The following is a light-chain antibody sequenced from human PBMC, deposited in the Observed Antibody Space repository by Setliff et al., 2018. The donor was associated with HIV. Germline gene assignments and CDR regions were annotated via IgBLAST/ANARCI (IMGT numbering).Light chain of an antibody. Sequence: QSVLPQPPSTSGTPGQKVTISCSGSGSNIGRNSVFWYQQLPGTAPKLVMYNNDQRPSGVPDRFSGSKSGTSASLAISGLRSGDEADYYCATSDDSLSAVVFGGGTKVTVL. CDR3: ATSDDSLSAVV. CDR2: NND. V-gene: IGLV1-47*02. J-gene: IGLJ2*01. CDR1: GSNIGRNS.